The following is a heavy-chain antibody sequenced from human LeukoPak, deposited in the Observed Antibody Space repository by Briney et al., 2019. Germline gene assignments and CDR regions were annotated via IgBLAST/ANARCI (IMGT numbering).Heavy chain of an antibody. CDR2: ISPDGSAK. CDR1: GFTFNTYW. J-gene: IGHJ4*02. D-gene: IGHD2/OR15-2a*01. Sequence: GGSLRLSCEASGFTFNTYWMNWVRQAPGRGLVWVSRISPDGSAKAYADSVKGRFTISRDNAKNSLYLQMNSLRAEDTAVYYCARGRNKWPDYFDYWGQGTLVTVSS. CDR3: ARGRNKWPDYFDY. V-gene: IGHV3-74*03.